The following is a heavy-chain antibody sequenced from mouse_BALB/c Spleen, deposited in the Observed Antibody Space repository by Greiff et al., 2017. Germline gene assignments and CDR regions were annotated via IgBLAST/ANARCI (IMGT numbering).Heavy chain of an antibody. CDR1: GYTFTDYY. Sequence: QVQLQQSGAELARPGASVKLSCKASGYTFTDYYINWVKQRTGQGLEWIGEIYPGSGNTYYNEKFKGKATLTADKSSSTAYMQLSSLTSEDSAVYFCARGPWFAYWGQGTLVTVSA. CDR2: IYPGSGNT. V-gene: IGHV1-77*01. CDR3: ARGPWFAY. J-gene: IGHJ3*01.